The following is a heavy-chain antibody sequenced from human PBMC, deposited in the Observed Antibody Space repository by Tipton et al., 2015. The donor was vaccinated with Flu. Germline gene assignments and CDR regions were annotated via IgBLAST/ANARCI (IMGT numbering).Heavy chain of an antibody. Sequence: TLSLTCTVSGGSISSSSYYCGWIRQPPGKGLEWIGSIYYSGSTYYNPSLKSRVTISVDTSKNQFSLKLSSVTAADTAVYYCARLYYDILTGSYYFDYWGQGTLVTVSS. J-gene: IGHJ4*02. CDR3: ARLYYDILTGSYYFDY. D-gene: IGHD3-9*01. V-gene: IGHV4-39*07. CDR1: GGSISSSSYY. CDR2: IYYSGST.